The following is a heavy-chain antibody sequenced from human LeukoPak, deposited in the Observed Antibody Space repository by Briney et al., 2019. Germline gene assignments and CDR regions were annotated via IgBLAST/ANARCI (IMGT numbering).Heavy chain of an antibody. CDR3: ARGVGCSSTSCYYSDY. J-gene: IGHJ4*02. CDR2: IKQDGSEK. Sequence: SGGSLRLSCAASGFTFTNYWMTWVRQAPGKGLEWVANIKQDGSEKYYVDSVKGRFTISRDNAKNSLYLQMNSLRVEDTAVYYRARGVGCSSTSCYYSDYWGQGTLVIVSS. CDR1: GFTFTNYW. D-gene: IGHD2-2*01. V-gene: IGHV3-7*01.